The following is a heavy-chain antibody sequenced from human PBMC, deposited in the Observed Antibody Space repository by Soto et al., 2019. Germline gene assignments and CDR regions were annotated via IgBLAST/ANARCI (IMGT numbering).Heavy chain of an antibody. CDR2: IIPILGIA. Sequence: QVQLVQSGAEVKKPGSSVKVSCKASGGTFSSYTISWVRQAPGQGLEWMGRIIPILGIANYAQKFQGRVTITADKSTSTAYMELSSLRSEDTAVYYWECTLDIAVAGPDYYYGMDVWGQGTTVTVSS. D-gene: IGHD6-19*01. CDR3: ECTLDIAVAGPDYYYGMDV. CDR1: GGTFSSYT. V-gene: IGHV1-69*02. J-gene: IGHJ6*02.